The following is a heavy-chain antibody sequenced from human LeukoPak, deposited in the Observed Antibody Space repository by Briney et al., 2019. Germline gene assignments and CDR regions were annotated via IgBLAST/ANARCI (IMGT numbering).Heavy chain of an antibody. CDR1: GFTFSSYG. CDR2: LWYEGSNK. J-gene: IGHJ4*02. D-gene: IGHD3-22*01. CDR3: ARERLAGADYYDSSCYWTY. Sequence: GGSLRLSCAASGFTFSSYGMHWVRQAPGKGLEGGAVLWYEGSNKYYADSVKGRFTISRDNSKNTLYLQMNSLRAEDTAVYYCARERLAGADYYDSSCYWTYWGQGTLVTVSS. V-gene: IGHV3-33*01.